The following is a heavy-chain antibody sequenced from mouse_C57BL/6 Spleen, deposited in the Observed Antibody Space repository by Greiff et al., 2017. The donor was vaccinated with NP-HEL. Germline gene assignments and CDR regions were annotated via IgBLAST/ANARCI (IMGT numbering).Heavy chain of an antibody. CDR1: GYTFTSYW. D-gene: IGHD2-1*01. CDR2: IDPSDSET. V-gene: IGHV1-52*01. J-gene: IGHJ3*01. Sequence: VQLQQSGAELVRPGSSVKLSCKASGYTFTSYWMHWVKQRPIQGLEWIGNIDPSDSETHYNQKFKDKATLTVDKSSSTAYMQLSSLTSEDSAVYYCAREDGNYVPFAYWGQGTLVTVSA. CDR3: AREDGNYVPFAY.